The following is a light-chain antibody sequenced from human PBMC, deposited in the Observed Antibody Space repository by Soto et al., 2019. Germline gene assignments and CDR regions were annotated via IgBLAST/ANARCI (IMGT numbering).Light chain of an antibody. CDR2: DVS. CDR1: SSDVGGYNY. Sequence: QSALTQRGSVSGSPGQSVTISYTGTSSDVGGYNYVSWSQQHPGKAPKLMIYDVSKRPSGVPVRFSGYKSGNTASLTISGLQAEDDAGYYCCSYAGSYTWVLGGGTQLTVL. CDR3: CSYAGSYTWV. J-gene: IGLJ3*02. V-gene: IGLV2-11*01.